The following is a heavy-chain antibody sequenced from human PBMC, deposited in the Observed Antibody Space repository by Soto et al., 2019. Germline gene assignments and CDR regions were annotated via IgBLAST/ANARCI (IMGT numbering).Heavy chain of an antibody. J-gene: IGHJ4*02. CDR2: IDPSDSYT. Sequence: ESLRLCCKPSGSIFTNNWITWVRQMAGKGLEWMRRIDPSDSYTPYSPAFEGHVTISVDKSINTAYLQWSSLKASDTALYFCAKGRSADWNYWGQGTLVTVSS. D-gene: IGHD2-21*01. CDR3: AKGRSADWNY. V-gene: IGHV5-10-1*01. CDR1: GSIFTNNW.